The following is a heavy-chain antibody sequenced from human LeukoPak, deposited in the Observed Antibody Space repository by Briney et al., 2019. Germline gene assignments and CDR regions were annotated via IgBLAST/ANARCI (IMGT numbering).Heavy chain of an antibody. Sequence: TTSETLSLTCTVSGGSISSYYWSWIRQPPGKGLEWIGYIYYSGSTNYNPALKSRVTISVATSKNQISLKLSSVTAADTAVYYCASQRVGYYGSGSSLDWFDPWGQGTLVTVSS. CDR1: GGSISSYY. CDR3: ASQRVGYYGSGSSLDWFDP. CDR2: IYYSGST. V-gene: IGHV4-59*01. J-gene: IGHJ5*02. D-gene: IGHD3-10*01.